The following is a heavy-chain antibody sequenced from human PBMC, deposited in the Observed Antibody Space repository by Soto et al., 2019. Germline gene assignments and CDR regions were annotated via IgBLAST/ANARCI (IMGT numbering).Heavy chain of an antibody. J-gene: IGHJ6*02. CDR1: GYSFTSYW. CDR3: ARHHPRGVIAAHDGMDV. Sequence: PGESLKISCKGSGYSFTSYWISWVRQMPGKGLEWMGRIDPSDSYTNYSPSFQGHVTLSADKSISTAYLQWSSLKASDTAMYYCARHHPRGVIAAHDGMDVWGQGTTAPVSS. V-gene: IGHV5-10-1*01. CDR2: IDPSDSYT. D-gene: IGHD6-13*01.